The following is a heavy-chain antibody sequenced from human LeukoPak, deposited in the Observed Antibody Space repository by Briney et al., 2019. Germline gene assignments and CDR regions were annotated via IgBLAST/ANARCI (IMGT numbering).Heavy chain of an antibody. CDR1: GFAFSNYW. D-gene: IGHD3-10*01. CDR2: INTDGSST. J-gene: IGHJ4*02. CDR3: AKGPRITMVRGVLY. V-gene: IGHV3-74*01. Sequence: GGSLRLSCAASGFAFSNYWMHWVRQAPGKGLVWVSRINTDGSSTSYADSVKGRFTISRDNAKNTLYLQMNSLRAEDTAVYYCAKGPRITMVRGVLYWGQGTLVTVSS.